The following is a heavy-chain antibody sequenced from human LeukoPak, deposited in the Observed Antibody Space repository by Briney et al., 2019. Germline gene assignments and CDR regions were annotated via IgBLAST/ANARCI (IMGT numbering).Heavy chain of an antibody. CDR2: INSDGSST. Sequence: GGSLRLSCAASGFTFSSYAMSWVRQAPGKGLVWVSRINSDGSSTSYADSVKGRFTISRDNAKNTLYLQMNSLRAEDTAVYYCATLFSDDFWSGYPDYWGQGTLVTVSS. CDR3: ATLFSDDFWSGYPDY. CDR1: GFTFSSYA. D-gene: IGHD3-3*01. J-gene: IGHJ4*02. V-gene: IGHV3-74*01.